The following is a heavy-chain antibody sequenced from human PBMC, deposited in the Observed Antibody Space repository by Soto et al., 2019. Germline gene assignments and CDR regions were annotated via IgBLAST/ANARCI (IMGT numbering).Heavy chain of an antibody. CDR2: ISAYNGNT. CDR3: ARVAVKYYYDRSGRKTYFDP. V-gene: IGHV1-18*01. J-gene: IGHJ5*02. D-gene: IGHD3-22*01. Sequence: QVQLVQSGAEVKKPGASVKVSCKASGYTFTSYGISWVRQAPGQGLEWMGLISAYNGNTNYAQKLQGRVTMTTDASTSTAYMELRSLRADDTAVYYCARVAVKYYYDRSGRKTYFDPWGQGNLVTVSS. CDR1: GYTFTSYG.